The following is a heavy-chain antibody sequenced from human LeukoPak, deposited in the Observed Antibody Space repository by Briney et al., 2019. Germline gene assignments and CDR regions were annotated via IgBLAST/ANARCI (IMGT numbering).Heavy chain of an antibody. Sequence: MPSETLSLTCTVSGGSISDYYWGWIRQPPGKGLEWIGSIYYSGSTYYNPSLKSRVTISVDTSKNQFSLKLSSVTAADTAVYYCATNLDFMVRGVLPFDYWGQGTLVTVSS. D-gene: IGHD3-10*01. CDR2: IYYSGST. J-gene: IGHJ4*02. CDR3: ATNLDFMVRGVLPFDY. V-gene: IGHV4-39*07. CDR1: GGSISDYY.